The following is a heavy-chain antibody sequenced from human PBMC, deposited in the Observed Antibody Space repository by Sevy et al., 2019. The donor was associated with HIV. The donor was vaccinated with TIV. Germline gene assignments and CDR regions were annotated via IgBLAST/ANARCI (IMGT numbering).Heavy chain of an antibody. Sequence: SETLSLTCGVSGGSVSSGNSYWGWIRQPPGKGLEWIGYISYIGSTNYNPSLKSRVTISVDTSKNQLSLRLSSVTAADTAVYYCVRDRIAAAGGCFDYWGQGTLVTVSS. J-gene: IGHJ4*02. V-gene: IGHV4-61*01. CDR2: ISYIGST. CDR1: GGSVSSGNSY. CDR3: VRDRIAAAGGCFDY. D-gene: IGHD6-13*01.